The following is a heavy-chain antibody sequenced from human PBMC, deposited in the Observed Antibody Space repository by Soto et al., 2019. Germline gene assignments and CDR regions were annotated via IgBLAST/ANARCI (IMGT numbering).Heavy chain of an antibody. J-gene: IGHJ4*02. CDR1: GFSVSRNY. CDR3: ARDPGRL. Sequence: QLVETGGGLIQPGTSLTLSCAASGFSVSRNYMTWVRQAPGKGLEWVSFVYSGGATFYADSVKGRFILSRDDSQNTMYQQMNNLRAEDMAVYYCARDPGRLWGRGTLVTVAS. D-gene: IGHD3-10*01. CDR2: VYSGGAT. V-gene: IGHV3-53*02.